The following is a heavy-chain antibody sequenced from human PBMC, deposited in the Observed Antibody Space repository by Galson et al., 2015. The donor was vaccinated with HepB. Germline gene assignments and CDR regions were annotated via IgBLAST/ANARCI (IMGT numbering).Heavy chain of an antibody. V-gene: IGHV3-7*03. CDR1: GFTFSSYW. CDR2: IKQDGSEK. J-gene: IGHJ6*02. CDR3: ARDSGAYCGGDCYSYYYYYYGLDV. D-gene: IGHD2-21*02. Sequence: SLRLSCAASGFTFSSYWMSWVRQAPGKGLEWVANIKQDGSEKYYVDPVKGRFTISRDNAKNSLYLQMNSLRAEDTAVYYCARDSGAYCGGDCYSYYYYYYGLDVWGQGTTVTVSS.